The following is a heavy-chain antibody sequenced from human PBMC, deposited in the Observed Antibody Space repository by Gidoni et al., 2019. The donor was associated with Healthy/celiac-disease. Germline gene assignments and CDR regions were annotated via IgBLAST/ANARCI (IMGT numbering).Heavy chain of an antibody. D-gene: IGHD2-21*01. CDR2: INHSGST. CDR1: GGSFSGYY. Sequence: QVQLQQWGAGLSKPSETLSLTCAVYGGSFSGYYWSWIRQPPGKGLEWIGEINHSGSTNYNPSLKSRVTISVDTSKNQFSLKLSSVTAADTAVYYCARVWGLMPWYFDLWGRGTLVTVSS. CDR3: ARVWGLMPWYFDL. J-gene: IGHJ2*01. V-gene: IGHV4-34*01.